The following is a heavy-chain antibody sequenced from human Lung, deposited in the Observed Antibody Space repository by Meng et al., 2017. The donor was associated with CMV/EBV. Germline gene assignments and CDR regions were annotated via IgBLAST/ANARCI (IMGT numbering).Heavy chain of an antibody. V-gene: IGHV2-5*02. Sequence: QSAMEEVGSRRVKPTQTLTLTCTFSGSSLRFSGVCVGWIRQPPGKALEWLALIYWDDDKRYCPSLKSRLTITKDTSKNQVVLTMTNMDPVDTTTYYCSHKSSGTYFDYWGQGTLVTVSS. CDR2: IYWDDDK. J-gene: IGHJ4*02. CDR1: GSSLRFSGVC. CDR3: SHKSSGTYFDY. D-gene: IGHD3-22*01.